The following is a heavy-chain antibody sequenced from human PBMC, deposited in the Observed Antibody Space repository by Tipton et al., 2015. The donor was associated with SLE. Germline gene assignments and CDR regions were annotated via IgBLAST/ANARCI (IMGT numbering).Heavy chain of an antibody. Sequence: TLSLTCTVSAGSISSYHWTWIRQPPGKGLEWIGYIYNSVSTNYNPSLKSRVTISVDTSKNQFSLKLSSVTAADTAVYYCARYITIFGVVMVYWGQGTLVTVSS. CDR2: IYNSVST. CDR1: AGSISSYH. D-gene: IGHD3-3*01. V-gene: IGHV4-59*07. J-gene: IGHJ4*02. CDR3: ARYITIFGVVMVY.